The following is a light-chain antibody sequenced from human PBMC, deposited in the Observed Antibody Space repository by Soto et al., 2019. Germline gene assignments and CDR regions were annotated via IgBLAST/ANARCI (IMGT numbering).Light chain of an antibody. Sequence: DIQMTQSPSSLSASVGDRVTITCRASQGISNYLAWYQQKPGKVPKLLIYAASNLQTGVPSRFSGSGSGTDFTFTISGLQPEDFATYFCQQYDNLLAPTFGGGTKVDIK. CDR1: QGISNY. V-gene: IGKV1-33*01. CDR3: QQYDNLLAPT. CDR2: AAS. J-gene: IGKJ4*01.